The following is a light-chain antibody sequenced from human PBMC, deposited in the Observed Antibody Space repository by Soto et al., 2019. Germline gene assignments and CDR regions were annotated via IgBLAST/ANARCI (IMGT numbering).Light chain of an antibody. CDR2: GAS. CDR1: QSVSSSY. CDR3: QQYGSSPRT. Sequence: EIVLTQSPGTLSLSPGERATLSCRASQSVSSSYLAWYQQKPGQAPRLLIYGASSRATGIPDRFSGSGSGTDFTLTISRLEPDDFAVYYCQQYGSSPRTFGQVTKLEIK. V-gene: IGKV3-20*01. J-gene: IGKJ2*01.